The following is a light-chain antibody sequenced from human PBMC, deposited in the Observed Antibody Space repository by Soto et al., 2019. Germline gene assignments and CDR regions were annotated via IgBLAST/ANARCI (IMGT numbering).Light chain of an antibody. CDR3: QQYGSAPYT. CDR1: QNFGNTF. V-gene: IGKV3-20*01. J-gene: IGKJ2*01. CDR2: GAS. Sequence: EIVLTQSPGTLSLSPGERATLSCRASQNFGNTFLAWYQQKPGQAPRLLIYGASSRATGIPDRFSGSGSGTDFTLTISRLEREDFAVYYCQQYGSAPYTFGQGTKLEIK.